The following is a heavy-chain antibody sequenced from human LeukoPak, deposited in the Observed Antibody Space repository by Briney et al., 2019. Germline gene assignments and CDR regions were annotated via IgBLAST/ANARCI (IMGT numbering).Heavy chain of an antibody. Sequence: GASVKVSCKASDHTFTSYGISWVRQAPGQGLEWMGWISPYSDNTNYAQNLQGRVTMTTDTSTSTAYMELRSLTSDDTAMYYCARGGPFSIAAARVYHFDYWGQGTLVTVSS. D-gene: IGHD6-13*01. CDR1: DHTFTSYG. CDR2: ISPYSDNT. V-gene: IGHV1-18*01. CDR3: ARGGPFSIAAARVYHFDY. J-gene: IGHJ4*02.